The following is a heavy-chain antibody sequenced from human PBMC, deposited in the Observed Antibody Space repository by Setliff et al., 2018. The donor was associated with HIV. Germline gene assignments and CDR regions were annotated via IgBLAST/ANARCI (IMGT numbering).Heavy chain of an antibody. J-gene: IGHJ4*02. CDR2: IIPIFGAA. D-gene: IGHD3-16*02. CDR3: TRQTYYYVWGSYRSSMLPFDY. CDR1: GGTLSSYA. V-gene: IGHV1-69*05. Sequence: SVKVSCKASGGTLSSYAISWVRQAPGQGLEWMGGIIPIFGAANYAQKFQGRVTITTDASPSAVYMELSSLRSEDTAVYYCTRQTYYYVWGSYRSSMLPFDYWGQGTLVTVSS.